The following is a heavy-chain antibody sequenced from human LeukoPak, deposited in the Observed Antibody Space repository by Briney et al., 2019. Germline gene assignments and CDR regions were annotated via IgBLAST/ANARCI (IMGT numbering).Heavy chain of an antibody. CDR3: ARGFRIHCSSTSSLRRGNYYDSSGSDY. CDR1: GGSFSGYY. Sequence: SETLSLTCAVYGGSFSGYYWSWIRQPPGKGLEWIGEINHSGSTNYNPSLKSRVTISVDTSKNQFSLKLSSVTAADTAVYYCARGFRIHCSSTSSLRRGNYYDSSGSDYWGQGTLVTVSS. J-gene: IGHJ4*02. CDR2: INHSGST. V-gene: IGHV4-34*01. D-gene: IGHD3-22*01.